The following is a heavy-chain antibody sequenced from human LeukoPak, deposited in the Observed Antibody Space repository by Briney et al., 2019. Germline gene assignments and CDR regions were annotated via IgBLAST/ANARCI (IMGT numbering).Heavy chain of an antibody. D-gene: IGHD2-15*01. V-gene: IGHV1-18*01. CDR1: GYTFTSYG. J-gene: IGHJ4*02. Sequence: ASVKVSCKASGYTFTSYGISWVRQAPGQGLEWMGWISAYNGNTNYAQKLQGRVTMTRDTSTSTAYMELRSLRSDDTAVYYCARRAYCSGGSCYITRLDYWGQGTLVTVSS. CDR3: ARRAYCSGGSCYITRLDY. CDR2: ISAYNGNT.